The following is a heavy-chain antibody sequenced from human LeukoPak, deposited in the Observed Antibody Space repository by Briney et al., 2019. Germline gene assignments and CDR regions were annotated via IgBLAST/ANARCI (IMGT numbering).Heavy chain of an antibody. D-gene: IGHD3-10*01. J-gene: IGHJ4*02. V-gene: IGHV4-34*01. Sequence: RASETLSLTCAVSGGSFSGYYWSWIRQPPGKGLEWIGEINHSGSTNYNPSLKSRVTISVDTSKNQFSLKLSSVTAADTAVYYCARGRRSFGSGSYYISPFDYWGQGTLVTVSS. CDR2: INHSGST. CDR1: GGSFSGYY. CDR3: ARGRRSFGSGSYYISPFDY.